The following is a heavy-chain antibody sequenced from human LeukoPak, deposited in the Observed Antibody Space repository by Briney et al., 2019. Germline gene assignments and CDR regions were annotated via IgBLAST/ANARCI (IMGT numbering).Heavy chain of an antibody. J-gene: IGHJ4*02. Sequence: SETLSLTCTVSGSSISSYYWSWVRQPPGKGLEYSGYIYYTGSTNSSPSLKSRVTISVDTSKNQFSLKLNSVTAADTAVYYCARHPIFGGTNVYAFDYWGQGTLVTVSS. CDR2: IYYTGST. CDR3: ARHPIFGGTNVYAFDY. D-gene: IGHD2-8*01. CDR1: GSSISSYY. V-gene: IGHV4-59*08.